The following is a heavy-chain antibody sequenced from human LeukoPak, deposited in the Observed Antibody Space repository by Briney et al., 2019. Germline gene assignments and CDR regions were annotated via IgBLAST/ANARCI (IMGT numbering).Heavy chain of an antibody. CDR3: AKDPIIAAAVQAGGY. CDR2: ISGSGGST. V-gene: IGHV3-23*01. D-gene: IGHD6-13*01. CDR1: GFTFSSYA. Sequence: GGSLRLSCAASGFTFSSYAMSWVRQAPGKGLEWVSAISGSGGSTYYADSVKGRLTISRDNSKNTLYLQMNSLRAEDTAVYYCAKDPIIAAAVQAGGYWGQGTLVTVSS. J-gene: IGHJ4*02.